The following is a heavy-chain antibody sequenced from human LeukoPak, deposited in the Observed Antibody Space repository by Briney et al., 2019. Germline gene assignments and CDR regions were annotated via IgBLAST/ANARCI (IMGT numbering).Heavy chain of an antibody. D-gene: IGHD6-13*01. V-gene: IGHV1-18*01. CDR3: ARSEGIAAAGAGGY. J-gene: IGHJ4*02. Sequence: ASVKVSCKASGYTFTSYGISWARQAPGQGLEWMGWISAYNGNTNYAQKLQGRVTMTTDTSTSTAYVELRSLRSDDTAVYYCARSEGIAAAGAGGYWGQGTLVTVSS. CDR2: ISAYNGNT. CDR1: GYTFTSYG.